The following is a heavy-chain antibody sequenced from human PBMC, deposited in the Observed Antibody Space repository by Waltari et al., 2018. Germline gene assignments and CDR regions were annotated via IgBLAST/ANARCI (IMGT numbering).Heavy chain of an antibody. CDR2: ISSSSSYI. CDR3: ARDPTYYYDSSGPVSFDI. J-gene: IGHJ3*02. V-gene: IGHV3-21*01. Sequence: EVQLVEPGGGLVKPGGSLRLSCAASGFTFSSYSMNWVRQAPGKGLEWVSSISSSSSYIYYADSVKGRFTISRDNAKNSLYLQMNSLRAEDTAVYYCARDPTYYYDSSGPVSFDIWGQGTMVTVSS. D-gene: IGHD3-22*01. CDR1: GFTFSSYS.